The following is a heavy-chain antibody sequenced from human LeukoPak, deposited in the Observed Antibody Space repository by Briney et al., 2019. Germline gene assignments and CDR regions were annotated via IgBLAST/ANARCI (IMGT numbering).Heavy chain of an antibody. Sequence: GGSLRLSCAASGFTFSNYAMSWVRQAPGKGLEWVSAISGSDGSTNYADSVKGRFTISRDNSKNTLYLQMNSLRAEDTAVYYCAKDSDYCSSTSCYRDVYDYWGQGTLVTVSS. CDR3: AKDSDYCSSTSCYRDVYDY. J-gene: IGHJ4*02. D-gene: IGHD2-2*02. CDR1: GFTFSNYA. CDR2: ISGSDGST. V-gene: IGHV3-23*01.